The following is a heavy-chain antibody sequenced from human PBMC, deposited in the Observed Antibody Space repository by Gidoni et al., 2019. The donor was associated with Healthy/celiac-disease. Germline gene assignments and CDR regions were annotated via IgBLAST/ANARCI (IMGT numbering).Heavy chain of an antibody. D-gene: IGHD3-22*01. CDR2: IYYSGST. V-gene: IGHV4-39*01. Sequence: QLQLQESGPGLVKPSDTLSLTFPVSRGSLSSSSYYWGWIRQPPGKGQEWIGSIYYSGSTYYNPSLKSRVTISVDRSKNQFSLKLSYVTAEDTAVYYCARLDSRPGGDFDYWGQGTLVTVSS. CDR1: RGSLSSSSYY. J-gene: IGHJ4*02. CDR3: ARLDSRPGGDFDY.